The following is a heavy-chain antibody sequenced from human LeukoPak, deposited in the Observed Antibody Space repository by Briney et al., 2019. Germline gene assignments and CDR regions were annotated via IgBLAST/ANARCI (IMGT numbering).Heavy chain of an antibody. V-gene: IGHV3-23*01. CDR2: INWCDGST. CDR1: GWTLINYF. CDR3: AKEGRADYYGSGRYNWFDP. D-gene: IGHD3-10*01. J-gene: IGHJ5*02. Sequence: GGSLTLSRPASGWTLINYFMSGLRQAAGRGRAGVSVINWCDGSTYYADSVKGRFTISRDNSKNTLYLQMNSLRAEDTAVYYCAKEGRADYYGSGRYNWFDPWGQGTLVTVSS.